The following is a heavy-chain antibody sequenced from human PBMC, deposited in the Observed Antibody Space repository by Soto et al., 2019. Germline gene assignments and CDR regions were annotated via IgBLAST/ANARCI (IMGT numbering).Heavy chain of an antibody. V-gene: IGHV4-30-2*01. CDR3: ARDRGTMMDY. CDR1: GGSISSGGYS. CDR2: SYHSGST. J-gene: IGHJ4*02. Sequence: QLQLQESGSGLVKPSQTLSLTCAVSGGSISSGGYSWGWIRQPPGKGLEWIGYSYHSGSTYYNPSLKSRVTISVDRSKNQFSLKLSSVTAADTAVYYCARDRGTMMDYWGQGTLVTVSS. D-gene: IGHD3-22*01.